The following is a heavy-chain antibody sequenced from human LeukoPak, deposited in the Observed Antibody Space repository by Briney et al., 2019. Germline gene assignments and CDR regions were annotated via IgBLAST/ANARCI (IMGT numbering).Heavy chain of an antibody. Sequence: PSETLSLTCTVSGGSISSDYWSWIRQPPGKGLEWIGYIYYSGSTNYNTSLKSRVTISVDTSKNQFSLKLTSVTAADSALYYCVRDKFSTQYRLRLGEFSDWGQGTLVTVSS. CDR3: VRDKFSTQYRLRLGEFSD. J-gene: IGHJ4*02. D-gene: IGHD3-16*01. CDR2: IYYSGST. CDR1: GGSISSDY. V-gene: IGHV4-59*01.